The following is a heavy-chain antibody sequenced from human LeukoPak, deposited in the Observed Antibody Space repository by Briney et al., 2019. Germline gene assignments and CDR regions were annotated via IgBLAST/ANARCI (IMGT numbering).Heavy chain of an antibody. J-gene: IGHJ4*02. D-gene: IGHD4-17*01. CDR2: IRYDGSNE. V-gene: IGHV3-30*02. Sequence: PGGSLRLSCAASGFTFSSYGMHWVRQAPGKGLEWVSFIRYDGSNEYYADSVKGRFTISRDNAKNSLYLQMNSLRAEDTAIYYCARQSGTMVTTRFDYWGQGTLVTVSS. CDR1: GFTFSSYG. CDR3: ARQSGTMVTTRFDY.